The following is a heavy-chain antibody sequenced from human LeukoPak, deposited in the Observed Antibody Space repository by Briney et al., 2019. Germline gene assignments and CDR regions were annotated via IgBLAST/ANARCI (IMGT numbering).Heavy chain of an antibody. CDR1: GGSISRGGYY. V-gene: IGHV4-31*03. J-gene: IGHJ5*02. D-gene: IGHD3-16*01. CDR3: ARDSARYYDYVWGVGFDP. CDR2: IYYSGST. Sequence: SETLSLTCSVSGGSISRGGYYWSWIRQHPGKGLEWIGYIYYSGSTYYNPSLKSRVTISIDTSKNQFSLKLSSVTAADTAVYYCARDSARYYDYVWGVGFDPWGQGTLVTVSS.